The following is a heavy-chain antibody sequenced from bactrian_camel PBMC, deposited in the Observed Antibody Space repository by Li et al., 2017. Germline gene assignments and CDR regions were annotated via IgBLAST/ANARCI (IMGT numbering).Heavy chain of an antibody. CDR2: IYPDGGST. D-gene: IGHD2*01. V-gene: IGHV3-2*01. J-gene: IGHJ6*01. CDR1: GFTFSSYY. CDR3: AAASSGGSCVAATPRFGY. Sequence: VQLVESGGGLVQPGGSLRLSCAGLGFTFSSYYMSWVRQAPGKGLEWVPSIYPDGGSTYYADSVKGRFTISQDNAENTVYLQMNSLKPEDTAMYYCAAASSGGSCVAATPRFGYWGQGTQVTVS.